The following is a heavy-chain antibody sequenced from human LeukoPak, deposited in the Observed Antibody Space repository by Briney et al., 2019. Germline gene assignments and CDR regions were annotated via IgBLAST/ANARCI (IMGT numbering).Heavy chain of an antibody. CDR2: ISYDGSNK. Sequence: PGGSLRLSCAASGSTFSSYAMHWVRQAPGKGLEWVAVISYDGSNKYYADSVKGRFTISRDNSKNTLYLQMNSLRAEDTAVYYCARSHLTPGGNYDPHDAFDIWGQGTMVTVSS. J-gene: IGHJ3*02. V-gene: IGHV3-30-3*01. D-gene: IGHD4-23*01. CDR1: GSTFSSYA. CDR3: ARSHLTPGGNYDPHDAFDI.